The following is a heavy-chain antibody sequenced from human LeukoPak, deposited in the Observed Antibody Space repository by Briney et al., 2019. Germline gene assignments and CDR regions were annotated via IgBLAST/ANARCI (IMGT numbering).Heavy chain of an antibody. CDR3: ARAVSYSAAWYYYYYMDV. D-gene: IGHD1-26*01. J-gene: IGHJ6*03. CDR2: INHSGST. Sequence: SETLSLTCAVYGGSFSGYYWSWIRQPPGKGLEWIGEINHSGSTNYNPSLKSRVTISVDTSKNQFSLKLSSVTAADTAVYYCARAVSYSAAWYYYYYMDVWGKGTTVTVSS. V-gene: IGHV4-34*01. CDR1: GGSFSGYY.